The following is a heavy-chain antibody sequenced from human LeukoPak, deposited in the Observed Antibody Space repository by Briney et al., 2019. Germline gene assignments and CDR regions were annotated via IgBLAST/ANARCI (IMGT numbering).Heavy chain of an antibody. CDR2: IHYSGST. V-gene: IGHV4-38-2*02. CDR1: GYSISSGYY. D-gene: IGHD5-24*01. J-gene: IGHJ5*02. CDR3: ARTMRRDGYNLDP. Sequence: SETLSLTCTVSGYSISSGYYWGWIRQPPGKGLEWIGSIHYSGSTNYNPSLKSRVTISVDTSKNQFSLKLSSVTAADTAVYYCARTMRRDGYNLDPWGQGTLVTVSS.